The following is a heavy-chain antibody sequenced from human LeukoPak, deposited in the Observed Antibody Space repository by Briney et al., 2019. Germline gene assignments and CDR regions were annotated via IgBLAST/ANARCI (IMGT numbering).Heavy chain of an antibody. V-gene: IGHV3-23*01. CDR2: ISGSGGST. J-gene: IGHJ4*02. CDR3: ATPPPTYYDILTGSIFDY. D-gene: IGHD3-9*01. CDR1: GVTFSSYA. Sequence: GGSLRLSCAASGVTFSSYAMSWVRQAPGKGLEWVSAISGSGGSTYYADSVKGRFTISRDNSKNTLYLQMNSLRAEDTAVYYCATPPPTYYDILTGSIFDYWGQGTLVTVSS.